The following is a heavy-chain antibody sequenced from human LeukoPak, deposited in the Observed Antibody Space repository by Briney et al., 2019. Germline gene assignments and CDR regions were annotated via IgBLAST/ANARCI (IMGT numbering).Heavy chain of an antibody. V-gene: IGHV4-59*08. Sequence: PSETLSLTCTVSGGSISSYYWSWIRQPPGKGLEWIGYIYYSGSTFYNPSLKSRVTISVDTSKNQFSLKLSSVTAADTAVYYCASLYGSGSYTYWGQGTLVTVSS. CDR1: GGSISSYY. J-gene: IGHJ4*02. D-gene: IGHD3-10*01. CDR3: ASLYGSGSYTY. CDR2: IYYSGST.